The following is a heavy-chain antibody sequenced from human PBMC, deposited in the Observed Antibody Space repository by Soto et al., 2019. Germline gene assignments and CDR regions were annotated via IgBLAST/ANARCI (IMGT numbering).Heavy chain of an antibody. J-gene: IGHJ6*02. CDR1: GGDFLSYT. CDR2: IIRILDVA. Sequence: QLVQSGAEVKKPGSSVKVSCKASGGDFLSYTISWVRQAPGQGPEWMGPIIRILDVAKNAQKFQGRGAITADKATSTVYMELRSLRSDDTAVYYCAQMWFGELWHGMDVWGQGTTITVSS. D-gene: IGHD3-10*01. CDR3: AQMWFGELWHGMDV. V-gene: IGHV1-69*02.